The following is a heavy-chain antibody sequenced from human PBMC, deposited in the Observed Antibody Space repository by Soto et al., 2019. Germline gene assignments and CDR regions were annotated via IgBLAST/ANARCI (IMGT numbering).Heavy chain of an antibody. CDR1: GFTFSDYY. V-gene: IGHV3-11*06. D-gene: IGHD3-22*01. Sequence: GGSLRLSCAASGFTFSDYYMSWIRQAPGKGLEWVSYISSSSSYTNYADSVKGRFTISRDNAKNSLYLQMNSLRAEDTAVYYCARDNWGHYYDSSGPLDYWGQEPWSPSPQ. CDR2: ISSSSSYT. CDR3: ARDNWGHYYDSSGPLDY. J-gene: IGHJ4*01.